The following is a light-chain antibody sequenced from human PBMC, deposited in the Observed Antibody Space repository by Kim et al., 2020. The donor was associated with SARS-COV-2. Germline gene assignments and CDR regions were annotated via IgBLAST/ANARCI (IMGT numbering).Light chain of an antibody. CDR1: KFGDKY. V-gene: IGLV3-1*01. J-gene: IGLJ1*01. CDR3: QAWDSSTPYV. CDR2: QGN. Sequence: SYELTQPPSVSESPGQTASITCSGDKFGDKYPCWYQQKPGQSPVLVIYQGNKRPSGIPERFSGSNSGNTATLTISGTQAMDEADYYCQAWDSSTPYVFGTGTKVTVL.